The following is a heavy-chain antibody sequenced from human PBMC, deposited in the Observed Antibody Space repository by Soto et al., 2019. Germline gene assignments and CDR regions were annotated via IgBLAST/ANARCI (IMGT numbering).Heavy chain of an antibody. D-gene: IGHD2-21*02. CDR3: AKDLYYCGGDCHYGVEAFDI. J-gene: IGHJ3*02. Sequence: EVQLLESGGGLVQPGGSLRLSCAASGFTFSSYAMSWVRQAPGKGLEWVSAISGSGGSTYYADSVKGRFTISRDNSKNTLYLQMNSLRAEDTAVYYCAKDLYYCGGDCHYGVEAFDIWGQGTMVTVSS. V-gene: IGHV3-23*01. CDR1: GFTFSSYA. CDR2: ISGSGGST.